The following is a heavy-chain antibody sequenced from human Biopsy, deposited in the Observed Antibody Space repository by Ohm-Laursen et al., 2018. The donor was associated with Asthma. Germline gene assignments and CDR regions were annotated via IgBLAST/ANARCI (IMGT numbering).Heavy chain of an antibody. J-gene: IGHJ5*02. D-gene: IGHD7-27*01. CDR3: ARGQKSPGDRWFDP. Sequence: SSVKVSCKASGDSFSNYAISWVRQAPGQGLEWMGGLIPVLGTPDHAQMFEGRVTITADESTSTAYMELSSLSSEGTAVYYCARGQKSPGDRWFDPWGQGTLVTVSS. CDR2: LIPVLGTP. V-gene: IGHV1-69*01. CDR1: GDSFSNYA.